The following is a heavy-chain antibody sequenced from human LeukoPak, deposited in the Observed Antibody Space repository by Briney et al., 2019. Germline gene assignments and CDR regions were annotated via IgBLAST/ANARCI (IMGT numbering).Heavy chain of an antibody. CDR2: INHSGST. CDR1: GGSISSSSFY. CDR3: ARGPPTDDFWSGYYPFDY. D-gene: IGHD3-3*01. Sequence: SETLSLTCTVSGGSISSSSFYWVWIRQPPGKGLEWIGEINHSGSTNYNPSLKSRVTISVDTSKNQFSLKLSSVTAADTAVYYCARGPPTDDFWSGYYPFDYWGQGTLVTVSS. J-gene: IGHJ4*02. V-gene: IGHV4-39*07.